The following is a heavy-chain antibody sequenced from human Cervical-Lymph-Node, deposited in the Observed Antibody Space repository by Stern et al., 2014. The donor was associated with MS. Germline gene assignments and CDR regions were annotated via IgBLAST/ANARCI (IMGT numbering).Heavy chain of an antibody. CDR2: IYYRGST. D-gene: IGHD5-18*01. CDR1: GGTISSYY. V-gene: IGHV4-59*01. Sequence: QVQLQESGPGLVKPSETLSLTCTVSGGTISSYYWSWIRQAPGKGLEWIGYIYYRGSTNYSPSLKSRVTISVDTSKTQFSLKLSSVTAADTAVYYCARDGYSYGPQLGFDPWGQGTLVTVSS. CDR3: ARDGYSYGPQLGFDP. J-gene: IGHJ5*02.